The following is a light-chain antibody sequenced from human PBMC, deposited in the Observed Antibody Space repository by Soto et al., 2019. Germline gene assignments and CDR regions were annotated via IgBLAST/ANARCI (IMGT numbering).Light chain of an antibody. CDR1: QGIGST. Sequence: EIVMTQSPATLSVSPGERATLSCRASQGIGSTLAWYQQKPGQTPRLLIYGASTRATGVPARFSGSGSGTEFTLTINSLQSEDFAVYYCQQYYTWPITFGGGTKVEIK. CDR3: QQYYTWPIT. V-gene: IGKV3-15*01. CDR2: GAS. J-gene: IGKJ4*01.